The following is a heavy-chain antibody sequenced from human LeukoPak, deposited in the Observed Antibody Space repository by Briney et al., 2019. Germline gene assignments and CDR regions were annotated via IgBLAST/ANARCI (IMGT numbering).Heavy chain of an antibody. CDR3: ARDLGNRYYDFWSGYPYDY. V-gene: IGHV3-20*04. D-gene: IGHD3-3*01. CDR2: INWNGGST. CDR1: GVTFDDYG. Sequence: PGGSLRLSCAASGVTFDDYGMSWVRQAPGKGLEWVSGINWNGGSTGYADSVKGRFTISRDNAKKSLYLQMNSLRAEDTALYYCARDLGNRYYDFWSGYPYDYWGQGTLVTASS. J-gene: IGHJ4*02.